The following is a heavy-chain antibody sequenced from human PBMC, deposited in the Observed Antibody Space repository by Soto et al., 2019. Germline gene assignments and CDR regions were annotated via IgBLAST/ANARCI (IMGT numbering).Heavy chain of an antibody. CDR3: ARGGPAVTRGKGDY. V-gene: IGHV3-33*01. J-gene: IGHJ4*02. Sequence: QAQLVESGGGVVQPGRSLRISCAASGFSFSSYAMHWVRQAPGKGLEWVAVIWYDGSNKYYTDSVKGRFTISRDNSKNTLYLQMNSLRAEDTALYYCARGGPAVTRGKGDYWGQGTLVTVSS. D-gene: IGHD4-17*01. CDR1: GFSFSSYA. CDR2: IWYDGSNK.